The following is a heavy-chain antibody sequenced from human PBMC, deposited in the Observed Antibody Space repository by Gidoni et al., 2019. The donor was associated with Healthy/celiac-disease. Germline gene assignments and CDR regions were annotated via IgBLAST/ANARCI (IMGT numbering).Heavy chain of an antibody. J-gene: IGHJ4*02. Sequence: QVQLVESGGGVVQPGRSLRLSCAASGFTFSSYGMHWVRPAPGKGLAWVAVISYDGSNKYYADSVKGRFTISRDNSKNTLYLQMNSLRAEDTAVYYCAKNKYQLLSGYFDYWGQGTLVTVSS. CDR2: ISYDGSNK. CDR1: GFTFSSYG. V-gene: IGHV3-30*18. CDR3: AKNKYQLLSGYFDY. D-gene: IGHD2-2*01.